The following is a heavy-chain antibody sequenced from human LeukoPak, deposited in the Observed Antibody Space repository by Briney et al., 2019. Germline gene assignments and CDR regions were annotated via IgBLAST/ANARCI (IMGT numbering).Heavy chain of an antibody. CDR2: INPSGGST. J-gene: IGHJ3*02. CDR3: ARDPYYYDSSGYYIGRGFDI. D-gene: IGHD3-22*01. CDR1: GYTFTSYY. V-gene: IGHV1-46*01. Sequence: ASVKVSCKASGYTFTSYYMHWVRQAPGQGLEWMGIINPSGGSTSYAQKFQGRVTMTRDTSTSTVYMELSSLRSEDTAVYYCARDPYYYDSSGYYIGRGFDIWGQGTMVTVSS.